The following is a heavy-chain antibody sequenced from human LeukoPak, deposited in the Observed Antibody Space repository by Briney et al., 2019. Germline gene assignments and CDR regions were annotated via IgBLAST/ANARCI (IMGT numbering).Heavy chain of an antibody. J-gene: IGHJ4*02. CDR2: ISGSGVTT. CDR3: ARGGATALFY. Sequence: GGSLRLSCTASGFTFSSHAMSWVRQAPGKGLEWVSAISGSGVTTYYADSVKGRFTISRDNAKNSLYLQMNSLRAEDTAVYYCARGGATALFYWGQGTLVTVSS. D-gene: IGHD5-12*01. CDR1: GFTFSSHA. V-gene: IGHV3-23*01.